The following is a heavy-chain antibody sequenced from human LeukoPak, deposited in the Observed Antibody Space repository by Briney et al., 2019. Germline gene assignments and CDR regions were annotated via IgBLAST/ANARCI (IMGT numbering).Heavy chain of an antibody. Sequence: GGSLRLSCAASGFTVSSNYMSWVRRAPGKGLEWVSVIYSGGSTDYADSVKGRFAISRDNSKNMLYLQLNSMRAEDTAVYYCARVDYGSGSYFDYWGQGTLVTVSS. CDR3: ARVDYGSGSYFDY. CDR1: GFTVSSNY. J-gene: IGHJ4*02. V-gene: IGHV3-53*01. CDR2: IYSGGST. D-gene: IGHD3-10*01.